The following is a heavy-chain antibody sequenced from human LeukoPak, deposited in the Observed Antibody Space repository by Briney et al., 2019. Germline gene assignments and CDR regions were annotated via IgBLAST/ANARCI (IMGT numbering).Heavy chain of an antibody. V-gene: IGHV1-69*06. D-gene: IGHD3-10*01. J-gene: IGHJ6*03. CDR3: ARATYYYGSGSYYARNYYYYYMDV. CDR1: GGTFSIYA. CDR2: IIPIFGTA. Sequence: ASVTVSFTASGGTFSIYAISWVRQAPGQGVEWMGGIIPIFGTANYTQKFQGRVTITADKSTSTAYMEVRRQRCGDTAVYYCARATYYYGSGSYYARNYYYYYMDVWGKGTTVTVSS.